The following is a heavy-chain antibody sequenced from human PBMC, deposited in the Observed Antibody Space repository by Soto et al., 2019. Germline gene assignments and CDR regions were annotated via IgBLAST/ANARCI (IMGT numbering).Heavy chain of an antibody. J-gene: IGHJ4*02. CDR3: ASEYYDSSGYYSPDCFDY. CDR2: TYYRSKWYK. D-gene: IGHD3-22*01. CDR1: GDSVSSNSAA. V-gene: IGHV6-1*01. Sequence: SQTLSLTSPISGDSVSSNSAAFNWIRQYPSRGLQWLGRTYYRSKWYKDYAISVKSRMTINPDTSKNQSNLQLNFMMPEITAVYYCASEYYDSSGYYSPDCFDYWGQGTLVTVSS.